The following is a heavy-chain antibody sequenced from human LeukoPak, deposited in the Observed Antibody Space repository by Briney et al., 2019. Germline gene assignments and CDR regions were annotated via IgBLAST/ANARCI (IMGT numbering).Heavy chain of an antibody. CDR1: GFTFSSYG. CDR3: ARDRIAAAGTLDY. CDR2: ISFDGSNK. J-gene: IGHJ4*02. V-gene: IGHV3-30*03. D-gene: IGHD6-13*01. Sequence: GGSLRLSCAASGFTFSSYGMHWVRQAPGKGLEWVAVISFDGSNKYYADSVKGRFTISRDNSKNTLYLQMNSLRAEDTAVYYCARDRIAAAGTLDYWGQGTLVTVSS.